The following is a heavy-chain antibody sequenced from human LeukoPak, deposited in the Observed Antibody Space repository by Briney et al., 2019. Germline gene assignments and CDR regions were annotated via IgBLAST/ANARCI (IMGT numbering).Heavy chain of an antibody. CDR1: GFTFGPYT. D-gene: IGHD1-26*01. V-gene: IGHV3-21*06. CDR3: ARDGSYYGQYYFDY. J-gene: IGHJ4*02. CDR2: TTSTSRYI. Sequence: GSLRLSFAASGFTFGPYTMNWVRQAPGKGLEWVSSTTSTSRYIYYADSLKGRFTVSRDNAKSSLYLQMNSLTVEDTAVYYCARDGSYYGQYYFDYWGQGILVTVSS.